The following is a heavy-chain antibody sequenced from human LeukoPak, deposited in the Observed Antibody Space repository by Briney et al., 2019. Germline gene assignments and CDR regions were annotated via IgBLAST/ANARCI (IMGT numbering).Heavy chain of an antibody. D-gene: IGHD4-17*01. Sequence: PGGTLRLSCAASGFTFSNFAMTWVRQAPGKGLEWVSSISDSGGSTHYADSVKGRFTTSRDNYKNTLYLQMNSLRAEDTAVYYCARDPNGNYVGAFDFQRWGLGTLVTVSS. V-gene: IGHV3-23*01. J-gene: IGHJ1*01. CDR1: GFTFSNFA. CDR2: ISDSGGST. CDR3: ARDPNGNYVGAFDFQR.